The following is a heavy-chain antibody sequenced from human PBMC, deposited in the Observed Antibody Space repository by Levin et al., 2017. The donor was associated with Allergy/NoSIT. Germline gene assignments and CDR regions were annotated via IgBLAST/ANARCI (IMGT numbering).Heavy chain of an antibody. CDR3: AKRPPNNWNRWYYFDY. Sequence: GGSLRLSCAASGFTFSSYDMSWVRQAPGKGLEWVSAISGSGASTYYADSVKGRFTISRDNSKNTLYLQMNSLRAEDTAVYYCAKRPPNNWNRWYYFDYWGQGTLVTVSS. V-gene: IGHV3-23*01. CDR1: GFTFSSYD. D-gene: IGHD1-20*01. CDR2: ISGSGAST. J-gene: IGHJ4*02.